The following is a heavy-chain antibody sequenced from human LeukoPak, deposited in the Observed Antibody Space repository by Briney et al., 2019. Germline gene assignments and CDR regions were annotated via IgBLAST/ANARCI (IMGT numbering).Heavy chain of an antibody. Sequence: PSETLSLTCTVSGYSVSSGYYWGWIRQPPGKGVEWIGSIYHSGSTYYSPSIRSRITISVDTSKNQFSLKLSSVTAADTAVYYCSKGRGIWGQGTLVTVSS. D-gene: IGHD3-10*01. CDR1: GYSVSSGYY. CDR3: SKGRGI. V-gene: IGHV4-38-2*02. CDR2: IYHSGST. J-gene: IGHJ4*02.